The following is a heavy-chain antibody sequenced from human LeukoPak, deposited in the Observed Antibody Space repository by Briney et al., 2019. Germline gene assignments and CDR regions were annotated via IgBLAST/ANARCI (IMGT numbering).Heavy chain of an antibody. CDR3: VRDSHDYEDNAAEDAFDF. CDR1: GFTFSDYS. D-gene: IGHD4-17*01. Sequence: GGSLRLSCDTSGFTFSDYSMIWVRQAPGKGLEWLSFISSTSNSIYYSDSVKGRFTLSRDNAKNSLLLQMNSLRVEDTAVYYCVRDSHDYEDNAAEDAFDFWGQGTMVTVSS. CDR2: ISSTSNSI. V-gene: IGHV3-48*01. J-gene: IGHJ3*01.